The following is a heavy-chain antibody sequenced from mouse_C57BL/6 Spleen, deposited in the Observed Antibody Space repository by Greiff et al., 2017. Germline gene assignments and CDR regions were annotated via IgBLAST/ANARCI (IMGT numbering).Heavy chain of an antibody. V-gene: IGHV1-15*01. J-gene: IGHJ2*01. CDR1: GYTFTDYE. Sequence: VQLVESGAELVRPGASVTLSCKASGYTFTDYEMHWVKQTPVHGLEWIGAIDPETGGTAYNQKFKGKAILTADKSSSTAYMELRSLTSEDSAVYYCTRGQPYYFDYWGQGTTLTVSS. CDR2: IDPETGGT. CDR3: TRGQPYYFDY.